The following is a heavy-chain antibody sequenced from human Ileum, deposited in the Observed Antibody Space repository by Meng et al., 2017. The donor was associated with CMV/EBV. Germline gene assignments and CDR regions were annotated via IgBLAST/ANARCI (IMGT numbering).Heavy chain of an antibody. V-gene: IGHV4-30-4*08. Sequence: SGDSINSGSYYGTWIRQPPGKGLEWIGYIYYSGRPYYAPSLRSRLLISLDSSKNQFSLKLTSVTAADTAVYYCARGGDSRGGAWFDPWGQGTLVTVSS. J-gene: IGHJ5*02. D-gene: IGHD3-22*01. CDR3: ARGGDSRGGAWFDP. CDR2: IYYSGRP. CDR1: GDSINSGSYY.